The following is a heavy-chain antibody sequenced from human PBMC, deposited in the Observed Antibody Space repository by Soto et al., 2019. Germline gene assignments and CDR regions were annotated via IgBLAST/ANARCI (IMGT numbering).Heavy chain of an antibody. J-gene: IGHJ5*02. V-gene: IGHV1-2*04. CDR1: GYIFTGYY. D-gene: IGHD5-18*01. Sequence: ASVKVSCKASGYIFTGYYMHWVRQAPGQGLEWMGWINPNSGDTNYTQKFQGWVTMTRDTSISTAYMELSRLRSDDTAVYYCARMDTAMRNWFDPWGQGTLVTVSS. CDR3: ARMDTAMRNWFDP. CDR2: INPNSGDT.